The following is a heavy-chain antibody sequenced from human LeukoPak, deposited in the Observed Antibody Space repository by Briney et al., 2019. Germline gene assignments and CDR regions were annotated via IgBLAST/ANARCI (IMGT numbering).Heavy chain of an antibody. V-gene: IGHV3-74*01. Sequence: SCKASGYTFTGYYMHWVRQAPGKGLVWVSRINTDGSSTSYADSVKGRFTISRDNAKNTLYLQMNSLRAEDTAVYYCARDGDRHDAFDIWGQGTMVTVSS. CDR3: ARDGDRHDAFDI. J-gene: IGHJ3*02. CDR1: GYTFTGYY. D-gene: IGHD7-27*01. CDR2: INTDGSST.